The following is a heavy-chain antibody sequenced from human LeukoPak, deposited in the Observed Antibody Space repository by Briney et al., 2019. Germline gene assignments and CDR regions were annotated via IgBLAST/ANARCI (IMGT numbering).Heavy chain of an antibody. Sequence: VASVKVSCKASGGTFSSYAISWVRQAPGQGLEWMGGIIPIFGTANYAQKFQGRVTITADESTSTAYMELSSLRSEDTAVYYCARGQQQLVWAFAPLVNWGQGTLVTVSS. D-gene: IGHD6-13*01. CDR2: IIPIFGTA. CDR3: ARGQQQLVWAFAPLVN. J-gene: IGHJ4*02. V-gene: IGHV1-69*13. CDR1: GGTFSSYA.